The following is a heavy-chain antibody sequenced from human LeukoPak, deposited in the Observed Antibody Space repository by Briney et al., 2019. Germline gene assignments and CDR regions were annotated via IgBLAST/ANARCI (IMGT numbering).Heavy chain of an antibody. CDR1: GFTFSSYV. Sequence: GGSLRLSCAASGFTFSSYVMSWVRQAPGQGLEWVSVLSGSGGSTYYADSVKGRFTISRDNSKNTLYLQMNSLRAEDTAVYYCAKGRLEIAAAGTKVTTNDNWGQATLVTVSS. V-gene: IGHV3-23*01. CDR2: LSGSGGST. CDR3: AKGRLEIAAAGTKVTTNDN. J-gene: IGHJ1*01. D-gene: IGHD6-13*01.